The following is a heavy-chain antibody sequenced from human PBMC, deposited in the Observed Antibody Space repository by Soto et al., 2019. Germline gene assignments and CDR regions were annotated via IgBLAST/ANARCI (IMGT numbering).Heavy chain of an antibody. D-gene: IGHD7-27*01. V-gene: IGHV3-23*01. CDR1: GFTFSSFG. J-gene: IGHJ6*02. Sequence: GGSLRLSCAASGFTFSSFGMHWVRQAPGKGLEWVSAISGSGGSTYYADSVKGRFTISRDNSKNTLYLQMNSLRAEDTAVYYWAKEVWGSDYYYGMDVWGQGTTVTVSS. CDR3: AKEVWGSDYYYGMDV. CDR2: ISGSGGST.